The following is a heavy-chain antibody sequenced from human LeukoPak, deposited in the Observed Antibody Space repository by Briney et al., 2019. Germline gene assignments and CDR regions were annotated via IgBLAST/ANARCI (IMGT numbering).Heavy chain of an antibody. CDR3: ARDLGYDSSGYSAFDI. Sequence: SETLSLTCTASGGSISSYYWSWIRQPAGKGLEWIGRIYTSGSTNYNPSLKSRVTMSVDTSKNQFSLKLSSVTAADTAVYYCARDLGYDSSGYSAFDIWGQGTMVTVSS. CDR1: GGSISSYY. CDR2: IYTSGST. J-gene: IGHJ3*02. D-gene: IGHD3-22*01. V-gene: IGHV4-4*07.